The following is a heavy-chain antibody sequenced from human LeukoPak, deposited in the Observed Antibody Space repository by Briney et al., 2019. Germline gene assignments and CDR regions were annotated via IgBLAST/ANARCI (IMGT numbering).Heavy chain of an antibody. CDR1: GYTFTGYY. J-gene: IGHJ4*02. V-gene: IGHV1-2*02. Sequence: ASVKVSCKASGYTFTGYYMHWVRQAPGQGLEWMGWINPNGSGTNYAKRFQGRVTMTRDTSISTAHMELSGLTSDDTAIYCCSRDVTRGGDYWGQGTLVTVSS. CDR2: INPNGSGT. CDR3: SRDVTRGGDY. D-gene: IGHD3-3*01.